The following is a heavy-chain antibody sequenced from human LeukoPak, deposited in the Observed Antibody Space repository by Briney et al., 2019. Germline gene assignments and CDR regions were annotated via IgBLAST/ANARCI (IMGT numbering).Heavy chain of an antibody. CDR2: IIPIFGTA. CDR3: TQGYCSGGSCSNVDFDY. Sequence: PAASVKVSCKASGGTFSSYAISWVRQAPGQGLGWMGGIIPIFGTANYAQKFRGRVTITADESTSTAYMELSSLRSEDTAVYYCTQGYCSGGSCSNVDFDYWGQGTLVTVSS. D-gene: IGHD2-15*01. CDR1: GGTFSSYA. J-gene: IGHJ4*02. V-gene: IGHV1-69*13.